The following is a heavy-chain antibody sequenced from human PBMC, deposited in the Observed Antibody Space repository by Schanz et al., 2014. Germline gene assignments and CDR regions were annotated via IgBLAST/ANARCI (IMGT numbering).Heavy chain of an antibody. D-gene: IGHD3-22*01. CDR2: INSVGSNT. J-gene: IGHJ3*02. CDR3: ARKMKVGVYGGKGHDSLDI. CDR1: GFTFSSHW. V-gene: IGHV3-74*01. Sequence: EVQLAQSGGGLVQPGGSLRLSCAASGFTFSSHWMHWVRQDPGKGLVWVGRINSVGSNTDYADSVTGRFAISRDNAKNALYLQMNALRAEDTAVYYCARKMKVGVYGGKGHDSLDIWGQGTMVTVSS.